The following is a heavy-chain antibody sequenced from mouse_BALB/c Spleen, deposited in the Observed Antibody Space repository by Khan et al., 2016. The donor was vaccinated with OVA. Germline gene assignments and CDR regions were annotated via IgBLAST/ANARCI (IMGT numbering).Heavy chain of an antibody. Sequence: QVQLKESGPGLVAPSQSLSITCTVSEFSLTNYGVHWVRQPPGKGLEWLGIIWAGGSTNYNSALMSRVSIRKDNAKSQVFLKMNSLQTDDTAIYYCVRGTAYYGNYEAMDYWGQGTSVTVSS. D-gene: IGHD2-10*01. J-gene: IGHJ4*01. CDR3: VRGTAYYGNYEAMDY. CDR1: EFSLTNYG. V-gene: IGHV2-9*02. CDR2: IWAGGST.